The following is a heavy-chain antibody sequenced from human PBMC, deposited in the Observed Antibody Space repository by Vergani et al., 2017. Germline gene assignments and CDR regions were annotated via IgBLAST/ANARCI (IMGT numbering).Heavy chain of an antibody. D-gene: IGHD4-11*01. Sequence: QVQLVESWGGVVQPGRSLRLSCAASRFTFSSYAMHWVRQAPGKGLEWVAVISYDGSNKYYADSVKGRFTISRDNSKNTLYLQMNSLRAEDTAVYYCARSDSSRYYYYMDVWGKGTTVTVSS. CDR2: ISYDGSNK. V-gene: IGHV3-30-3*01. CDR1: RFTFSSYA. J-gene: IGHJ6*03. CDR3: ARSDSSRYYYYMDV.